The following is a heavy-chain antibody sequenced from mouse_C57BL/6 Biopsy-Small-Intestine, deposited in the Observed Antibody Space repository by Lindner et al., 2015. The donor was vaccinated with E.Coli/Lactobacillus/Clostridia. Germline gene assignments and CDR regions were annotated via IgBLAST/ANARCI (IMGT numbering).Heavy chain of an antibody. CDR1: GYSFTGYY. V-gene: IGHV1-42*01. CDR2: INPSTGGT. Sequence: VQLQESGPELVKPGASVKISCKASGYSFTGYYMNWVKQSPEKSLEWIGEINPSTGGTTYNQKFKAKATLTVDKSSSTAYMQLKSLTSEDSAVYYYARSYYDNLDYWGQGTTLTVSS. D-gene: IGHD2-10*01. CDR3: ARSYYDNLDY. J-gene: IGHJ2*01.